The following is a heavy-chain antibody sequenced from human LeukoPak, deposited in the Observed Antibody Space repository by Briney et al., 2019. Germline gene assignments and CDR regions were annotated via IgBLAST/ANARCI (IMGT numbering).Heavy chain of an antibody. CDR3: AKDIGDTAFDY. J-gene: IGHJ4*02. V-gene: IGHV3-9*01. D-gene: IGHD5-18*01. CDR1: GFTFDDYA. CDR2: ISWNSGSI. Sequence: GGSLRLSCAASGFTFDDYAMHWVRQAPGKGLEWVSGISWNSGSIGYADSVKGRFTISRDNAKNSLYLQMNSLRAEDTALYYCAKDIGDTAFDYWGQGTLVTVPS.